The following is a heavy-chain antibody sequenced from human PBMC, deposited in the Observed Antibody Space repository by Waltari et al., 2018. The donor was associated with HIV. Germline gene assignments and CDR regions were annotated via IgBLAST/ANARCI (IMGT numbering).Heavy chain of an antibody. V-gene: IGHV4-34*01. CDR1: GEPFDGYY. J-gene: IGHJ4*02. Sequence: QVQLQQWGAGLLKPSETLSLTCAVYGEPFDGYYWSWIRQPPGKRLEWMGEINHRRNTNYNPSLKSRLTMSVDASKNQFSLNLNSVTAADTGVYYCERRALWLRPVYYFDYWGQGALVTVSS. CDR3: ERRALWLRPVYYFDY. D-gene: IGHD5-12*01. CDR2: INHRRNT.